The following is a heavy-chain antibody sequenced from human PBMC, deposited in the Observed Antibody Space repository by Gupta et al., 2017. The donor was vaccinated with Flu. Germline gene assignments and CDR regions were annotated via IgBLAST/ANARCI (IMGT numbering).Heavy chain of an antibody. Sequence: QVQLQESGPGLVRPSETLSLTCTVSGGTISTNYWSWIRQPPGKGLEWIGYVDYIGSTNFNPSLKSRLTISVDRSNNQFSLKLRSVTAADTAIYYCARHNGKVGSGWSYYFDYWGQGILGTVSS. CDR1: GGTISTNY. CDR2: VDYIGST. CDR3: ARHNGKVGSGWSYYFDY. V-gene: IGHV4-59*08. D-gene: IGHD6-19*01. J-gene: IGHJ4*02.